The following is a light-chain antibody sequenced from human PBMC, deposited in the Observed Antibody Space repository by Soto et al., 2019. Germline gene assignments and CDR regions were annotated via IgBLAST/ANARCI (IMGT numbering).Light chain of an antibody. CDR2: GAS. CDR1: ESVSSN. V-gene: IGKV3-15*01. CDR3: QQYNSWHPIT. Sequence: EILLTQSPCTLSLSPGERATLSCRASESVSSNLAWYQQRPGQAPRLVIYGASTSATGIPARFSGGGSGTEFTLTISSLQSEDFAVHYCQQYNSWHPITFGQGTRLEIK. J-gene: IGKJ5*01.